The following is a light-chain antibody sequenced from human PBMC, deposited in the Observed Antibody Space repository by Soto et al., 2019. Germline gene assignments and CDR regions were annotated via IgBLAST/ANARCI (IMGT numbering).Light chain of an antibody. CDR1: QSVSRY. V-gene: IGKV3-11*01. J-gene: IGKJ5*01. CDR2: DTS. CDR3: QQRSNWIT. Sequence: EIPLTQSTVAMSLSPGERATLSCRAGQSVSRYLAWYQQKPGQAPRLLMYDTSYRATGIPARFSGSGSGTDFTLTSSSLEPEDFAVYYCQQRSNWITFGQGTRLEI.